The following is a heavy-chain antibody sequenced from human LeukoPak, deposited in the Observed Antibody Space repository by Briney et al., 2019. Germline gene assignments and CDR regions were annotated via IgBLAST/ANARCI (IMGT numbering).Heavy chain of an antibody. CDR3: ARLVRSGDAFDI. CDR2: IYHSGST. Sequence: SQTLSLTRAVSGGSISSGGYSWRWIRQPPGKGLEWIGYIYHSGSTYYNPSLKSRVTISVDRSKNQFSLKLSSVTAADTAVYYCARLVRSGDAFDIWGQGTMVTVSS. CDR1: GGSISSGGYS. J-gene: IGHJ3*02. D-gene: IGHD2-2*01. V-gene: IGHV4-30-2*01.